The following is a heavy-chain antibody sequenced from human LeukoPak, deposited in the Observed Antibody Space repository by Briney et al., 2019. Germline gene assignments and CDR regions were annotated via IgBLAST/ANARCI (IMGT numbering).Heavy chain of an antibody. Sequence: GGSLRLSCAASGFTFSSYSMNWVRQAPGRGLEWVSSISSNSSYIYYADSVKGRFTISRDNAKNSLYLQMNSLRAEDTAVYYCARLTLIAVAGRMLDYWGQGTLVTVSS. D-gene: IGHD6-19*01. CDR3: ARLTLIAVAGRMLDY. CDR1: GFTFSSYS. V-gene: IGHV3-21*01. CDR2: ISSNSSYI. J-gene: IGHJ4*02.